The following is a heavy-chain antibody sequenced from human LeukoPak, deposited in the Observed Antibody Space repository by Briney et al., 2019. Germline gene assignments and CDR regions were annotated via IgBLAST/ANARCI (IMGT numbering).Heavy chain of an antibody. CDR1: GGSISSYY. D-gene: IGHD3-22*01. J-gene: IGHJ4*02. V-gene: IGHV4-59*01. Sequence: SETLSLTCTVSGGSISSYYWSWIRQPPGKGLEWIGYIYYSGSTNYNPSLESRVTISVDTSKNQFSLKLSSVTAADTAVYYCARGMIPLDYWGQGTLVTVSS. CDR3: ARGMIPLDY. CDR2: IYYSGST.